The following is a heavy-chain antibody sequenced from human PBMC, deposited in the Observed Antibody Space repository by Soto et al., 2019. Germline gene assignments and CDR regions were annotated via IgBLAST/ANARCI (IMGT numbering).Heavy chain of an antibody. CDR1: GFTFGSYS. Sequence: EVQLLESGGGLAQPGGSLRLSCAASGFTFGSYSMNWVRQAPGKGLEWFSIISGSGGATFYADSVKGRFTISRDNSKKSVFLQMDSLRADDTAVYYCAKVTDCGPSRCDDGIDIWGHGTMVTVS. CDR3: AKVTDCGPSRCDDGIDI. V-gene: IGHV3-23*01. CDR2: ISGSGGAT. J-gene: IGHJ3*02. D-gene: IGHD2-21*01.